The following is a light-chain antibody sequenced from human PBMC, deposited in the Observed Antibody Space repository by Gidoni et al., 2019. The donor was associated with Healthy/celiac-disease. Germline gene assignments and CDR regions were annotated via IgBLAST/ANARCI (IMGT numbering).Light chain of an antibody. CDR3: MQGTHWPIT. Sequence: DVVMTQSPLSLPVTLGQPASISCRSSQSLVYRDGNTYLNWFQQRPGQSPRTLIYKVSNRDSGVPDRFSGRGSGTEFTIKISRGEAEDFGVYYCMQGTHWPITLGQGTRLEIK. CDR2: KVS. V-gene: IGKV2-30*01. CDR1: QSLVYRDGNTY. J-gene: IGKJ5*01.